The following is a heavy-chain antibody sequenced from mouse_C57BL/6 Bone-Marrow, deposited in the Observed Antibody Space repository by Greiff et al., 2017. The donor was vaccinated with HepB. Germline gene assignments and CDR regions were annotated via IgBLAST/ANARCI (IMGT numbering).Heavy chain of an antibody. D-gene: IGHD4-1*01. J-gene: IGHJ2*01. CDR2: ISNGGGST. Sequence: DVMLVESGGGLVQPGGSLKLSCAASGFTFSDYYMYWVRQTPEKRLEWVAYISNGGGSTYYPDTVKGRFTISRDNAKNTLYLQMSRLKSEDTAMYYCARSGTGFDYWGQGTTLTVSS. V-gene: IGHV5-12*01. CDR3: ARSGTGFDY. CDR1: GFTFSDYY.